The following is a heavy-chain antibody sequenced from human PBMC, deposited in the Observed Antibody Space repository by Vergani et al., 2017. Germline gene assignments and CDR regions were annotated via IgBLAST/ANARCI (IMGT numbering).Heavy chain of an antibody. CDR2: ISYDGSNK. Sequence: QVQLVESGGGVVQPGRSLRLYCAASGFTFSSYAMHWVRQAPGKGLEWVAVISYDGSNKYYADSLKGRFTISRDNSKNTLYLQMNSLRAEDTAVYYCAKELFDWYFDLWGRGTLVTVSS. CDR1: GFTFSSYA. D-gene: IGHD3-10*02. J-gene: IGHJ2*01. V-gene: IGHV3-30-3*01. CDR3: AKELFDWYFDL.